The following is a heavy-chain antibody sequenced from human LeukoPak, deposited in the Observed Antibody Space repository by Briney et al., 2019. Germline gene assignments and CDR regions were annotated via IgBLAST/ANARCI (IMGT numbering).Heavy chain of an antibody. CDR2: ISAYNGNT. D-gene: IGHD3-10*01. CDR1: GYTFTSYG. CDR3: ARSRLLWFGESTSYMDV. V-gene: IGHV1-18*01. Sequence: ASVKVSCKASGYTFTSYGISWVRQAPGQGLEWMGWISAYNGNTNYAQKLQGRVTMTTDTSTSTAYMELSRLRSDDTAVYYCARSRLLWFGESTSYMDVWGKGTTVTISS. J-gene: IGHJ6*03.